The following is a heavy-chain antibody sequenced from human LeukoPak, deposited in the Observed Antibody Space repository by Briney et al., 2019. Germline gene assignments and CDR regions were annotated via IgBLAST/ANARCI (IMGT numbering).Heavy chain of an antibody. CDR1: RFTFSTYT. CDR3: ARDRTTVTTFDY. D-gene: IGHD4-17*01. V-gene: IGHV3-21*01. CDR2: FVSSSSSI. Sequence: PGGSLRLSCAASRFTFSTYTMNWVRQAPGKGLEWVSDFVSSSSSIYYADSVKGRFTISRDNANNSLYLQRNTLRAEDTAVYYCARDRTTVTTFDYWGQGTLVTVSA. J-gene: IGHJ4*02.